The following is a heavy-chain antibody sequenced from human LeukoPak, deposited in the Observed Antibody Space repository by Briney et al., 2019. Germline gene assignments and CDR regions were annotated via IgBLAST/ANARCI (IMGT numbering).Heavy chain of an antibody. D-gene: IGHD3-22*01. J-gene: IGHJ4*02. Sequence: GGSLRLSCAAFGFTFSSSGMHWVRQAPGKGLEWVAIISSDGSNKYYADSVKGRFTISRDNSKNTLYLQMGSLRAEDMAVYYCARVGYDSSGFVDYWGQGTLVTVSS. V-gene: IGHV3-30*03. CDR3: ARVGYDSSGFVDY. CDR1: GFTFSSSG. CDR2: ISSDGSNK.